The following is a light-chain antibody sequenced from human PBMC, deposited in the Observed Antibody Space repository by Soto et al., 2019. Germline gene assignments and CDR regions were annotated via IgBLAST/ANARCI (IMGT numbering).Light chain of an antibody. CDR2: GAS. J-gene: IGKJ4*01. CDR3: QQYHNWPPLT. Sequence: EIVMTQSPATLSVSPGERVTLSCRASQSVSTNLVWYQQKPGQAPRLLIYGASTRATAVPARFSGSGSGTDFTLTISSLQSEDFAVYYCQQYHNWPPLTFGGGTKVDIK. CDR1: QSVSTN. V-gene: IGKV3-15*01.